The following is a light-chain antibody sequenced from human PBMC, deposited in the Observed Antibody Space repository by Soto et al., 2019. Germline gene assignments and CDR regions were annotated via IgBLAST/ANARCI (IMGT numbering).Light chain of an antibody. V-gene: IGKV3-20*01. CDR3: QEFGNSPIT. CDR1: QSVSSTY. CDR2: GAS. Sequence: IVLTQSPGTLCLSPGERATLSWRANQSVSSTYLAWCQQKPGQAPRLLIYGASTRATGIPDRFSGTGSGTDFTLTISRLEPEDFAVYYCQEFGNSPITFGQGTRLEIK. J-gene: IGKJ5*01.